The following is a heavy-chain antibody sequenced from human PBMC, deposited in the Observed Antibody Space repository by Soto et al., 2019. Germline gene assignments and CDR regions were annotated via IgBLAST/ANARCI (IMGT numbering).Heavy chain of an antibody. Sequence: SETLSLTCTVSGDSLRSGDYYWSWIRQPPGKGLEWIGYIYNSGSTYYEPSLRSRLTISEDLSKNQLSLRPTAVTAADTAVYYCARGVDTMAFDHWGQGTLVTVSS. J-gene: IGHJ5*02. CDR2: IYNSGST. CDR3: ARGVDTMAFDH. CDR1: GDSLRSGDYY. D-gene: IGHD2-2*01. V-gene: IGHV4-30-4*02.